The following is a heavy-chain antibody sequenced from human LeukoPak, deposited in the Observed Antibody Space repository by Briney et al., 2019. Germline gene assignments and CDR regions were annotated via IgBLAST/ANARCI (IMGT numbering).Heavy chain of an antibody. D-gene: IGHD3-22*01. CDR1: GFTFSSYW. CDR2: INSDGRST. V-gene: IGHV3-74*03. CDR3: ARDYYDSSGYYYYYMDV. Sequence: PGGSLRLSCAASGFTFSSYWMHWVRQAPGKGMEWVSRINSDGRSTMYAESEKGRFTISRDNAKNTLYLQMNSLRAEDTAVYYCARDYYDSSGYYYYYMDVWGKGTTVTVSS. J-gene: IGHJ6*03.